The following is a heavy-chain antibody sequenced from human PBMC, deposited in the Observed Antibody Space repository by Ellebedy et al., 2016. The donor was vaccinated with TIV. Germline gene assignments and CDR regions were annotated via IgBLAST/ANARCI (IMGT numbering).Heavy chain of an antibody. CDR1: GYTLTDLS. V-gene: IGHV1-24*01. CDR3: ATGRLYYDYVWGSYRYTSNWFDP. J-gene: IGHJ5*02. CDR2: FDPEDGET. Sequence: ASVKVSXXVSGYTLTDLSMHWVRQAPGKGLEWMGGFDPEDGETIYAQKFQGRVTMTEDTSTDTAYMELSSLRSEDTAVYYCATGRLYYDYVWGSYRYTSNWFDPWGQGTLVTVSS. D-gene: IGHD3-16*02.